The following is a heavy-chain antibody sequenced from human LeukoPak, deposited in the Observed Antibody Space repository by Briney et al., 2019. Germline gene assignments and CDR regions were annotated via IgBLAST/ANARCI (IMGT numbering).Heavy chain of an antibody. D-gene: IGHD3-22*01. CDR2: ISAYNGNT. Sequence: GASVKVSCKASGYTFTSYGISWVRQAPGQGLEWMGWISAYNGNTNYAQKLQGRVTMTTDTSTSTASMALRSLRSDDTAVYYCARDRNDYDSSGYYYSGNDAFDIWGQGTMVTVSS. CDR3: ARDRNDYDSSGYYYSGNDAFDI. V-gene: IGHV1-18*01. CDR1: GYTFTSYG. J-gene: IGHJ3*02.